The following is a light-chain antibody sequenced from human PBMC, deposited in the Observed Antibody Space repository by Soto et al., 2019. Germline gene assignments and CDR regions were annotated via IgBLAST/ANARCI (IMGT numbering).Light chain of an antibody. J-gene: IGLJ2*01. Sequence: QSALTQPASVSGSPGQSITISCTGTSSDVGGYNYVSWYQQRPGKAPKLMIYDVSNRPSGVSNRFSGSKSGNTASLTISGLQAEDEADYYCSSYTSSSTPVFAGGTKLTVL. CDR3: SSYTSSSTPV. V-gene: IGLV2-14*01. CDR1: SSDVGGYNY. CDR2: DVS.